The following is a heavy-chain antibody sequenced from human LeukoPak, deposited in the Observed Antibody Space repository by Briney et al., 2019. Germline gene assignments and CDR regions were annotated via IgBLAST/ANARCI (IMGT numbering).Heavy chain of an antibody. CDR1: GDSISSYGYY. J-gene: IGHJ5*02. CDR2: IYYSGST. CDR3: ARFRRRDHYDNSSYYADPGNLFDP. D-gene: IGHD3-22*01. V-gene: IGHV4-31*03. Sequence: KSSETLSLTCSVSGDSISSYGYYWSWIRQRPGKGLEWIGHIYYSGSTYYNPSLQSRLPISEDTSNNQFSLKLSSVTAAATAVYYCARFRRRDHYDNSSYYADPGNLFDPWGQGTLLTLS.